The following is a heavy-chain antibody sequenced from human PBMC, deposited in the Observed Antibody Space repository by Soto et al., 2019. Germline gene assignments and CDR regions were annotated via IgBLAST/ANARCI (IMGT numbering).Heavy chain of an antibody. CDR3: ARDLVAGDAFDI. Sequence: SETLSLTCTVSGGSISSGGYYWSWIRQHPGKGLEWIGYIYYSGSTYYNPSLKSRVTISVDTSKNQFSLKLSSVTAADTAVYYCARDLVAGDAFDIWGQGTMVTVSS. CDR2: IYYSGST. D-gene: IGHD6-19*01. J-gene: IGHJ3*02. V-gene: IGHV4-31*03. CDR1: GGSISSGGYY.